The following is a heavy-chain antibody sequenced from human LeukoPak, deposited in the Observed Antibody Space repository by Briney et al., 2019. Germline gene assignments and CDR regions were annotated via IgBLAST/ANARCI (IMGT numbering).Heavy chain of an antibody. J-gene: IGHJ6*02. CDR2: MNPNSGNT. D-gene: IGHD2-2*01. CDR3: ARDIVVVPAAEYYYYGMDI. V-gene: IGHV1-8*01. CDR1: GYTFTSYD. Sequence: ASVKVSCKASGYTFTSYDINWVRQPTGQGLEWMGWMNPNSGNTGYAQKLQGRVTMTTDTSTSTAYMELRSLRSDDTAVYYCARDIVVVPAAEYYYYGMDIWGQGTTVTVPS.